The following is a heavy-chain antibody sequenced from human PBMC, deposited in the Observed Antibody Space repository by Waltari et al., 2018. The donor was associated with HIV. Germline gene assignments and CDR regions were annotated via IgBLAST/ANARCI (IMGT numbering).Heavy chain of an antibody. Sequence: EVQLVESGGGLAQPGRSLRLSCLGSGFNFAAYSVSWVRQVPGKRLEWVGFIRSKPHGGTTEYAASVKGRFSISRDDSNNIAYLQMNSLTVEDTAVYYCIRNQVFYFDYWGQGALVTVSS. J-gene: IGHJ4*02. CDR1: GFNFAAYS. V-gene: IGHV3-49*04. CDR3: IRNQVFYFDY. CDR2: IRSKPHGGTT. D-gene: IGHD3-10*01.